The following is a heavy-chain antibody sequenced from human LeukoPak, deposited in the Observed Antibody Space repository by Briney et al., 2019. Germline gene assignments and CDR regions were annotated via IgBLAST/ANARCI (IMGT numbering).Heavy chain of an antibody. CDR1: GFTFSNHW. D-gene: IGHD2-21*01. Sequence: GGSLRLSCAASGFTFSNHWMHWVRHAPGKGLVLVSRIDEGGSNAMYADSVKGRFSISRDNAKNTVNLQMNSLRAEDTGVYYCIRDEALWRLDYWGQGTLVTVSS. V-gene: IGHV3-74*03. CDR2: IDEGGSNA. J-gene: IGHJ4*02. CDR3: IRDEALWRLDY.